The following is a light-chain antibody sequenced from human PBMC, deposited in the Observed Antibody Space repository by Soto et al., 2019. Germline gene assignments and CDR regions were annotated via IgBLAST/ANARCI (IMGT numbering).Light chain of an antibody. Sequence: EILMTHSPATLSVSPGERATLSCRASQSVSSSYLAWYQQKPGQAPRLLIYGASSRATGIPDRFSGSGSGTDFTLTISRLEPEDFAVYYCQQYGSSSITFGQGTRLEIK. CDR2: GAS. CDR3: QQYGSSSIT. J-gene: IGKJ5*01. CDR1: QSVSSSY. V-gene: IGKV3-20*01.